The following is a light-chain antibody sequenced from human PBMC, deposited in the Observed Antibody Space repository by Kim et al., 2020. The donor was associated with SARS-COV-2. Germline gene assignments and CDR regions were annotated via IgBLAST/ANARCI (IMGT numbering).Light chain of an antibody. V-gene: IGKV2-30*01. CDR1: QSLIYSDGNTY. CDR2: KVS. J-gene: IGKJ3*01. Sequence: DVVMTQSPLSLSVTLGQPASISRRSGQSLIYSDGNTYLNWFQQRPGQSPRRLIYKVSNRDSGVPDRFSGSGSGASFTLKISKVEAGDIGVYYCMRATYWPFTFGPGTKVDIK. CDR3: MRATYWPFT.